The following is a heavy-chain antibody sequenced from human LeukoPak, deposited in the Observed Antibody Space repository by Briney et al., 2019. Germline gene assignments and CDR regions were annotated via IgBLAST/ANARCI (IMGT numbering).Heavy chain of an antibody. CDR2: ISSSGSTI. CDR3: ARVLSSSWYDWFDP. CDR1: GFTFSSYE. J-gene: IGHJ5*02. Sequence: GGSLRLSCAASGFTFSSYEMNWVRQAPGKGLEWVSYISSSGSTIYYADSVKGRFTISRDNAKNSLYLQMNSLRAEDTAVYYCARVLSSSWYDWFDPWGQGTLVTVSS. V-gene: IGHV3-48*03. D-gene: IGHD6-13*01.